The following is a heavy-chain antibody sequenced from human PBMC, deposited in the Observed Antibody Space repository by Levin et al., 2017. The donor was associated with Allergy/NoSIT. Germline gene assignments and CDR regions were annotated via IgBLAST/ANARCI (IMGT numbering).Heavy chain of an antibody. D-gene: IGHD2-21*02. V-gene: IGHV1-46*01. CDR2: INPSGGST. Sequence: ASVKVSCKASGYTFTSYYMHWVRQAPGQGLEWMGIINPSGGSTSYAQKFQGRVTMTRDTSTSTVYMELSSLRSEDTAVYYCARERGSTPYCGGDCYPRVGYFDLWGRGTLVTVSS. CDR1: GYTFTSYY. CDR3: ARERGSTPYCGGDCYPRVGYFDL. J-gene: IGHJ2*01.